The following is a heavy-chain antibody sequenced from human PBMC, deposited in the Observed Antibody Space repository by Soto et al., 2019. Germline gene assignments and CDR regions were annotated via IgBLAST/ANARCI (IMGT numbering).Heavy chain of an antibody. V-gene: IGHV3-23*01. Sequence: GGSLRLSCAASGFTFSSYAMSWVRQAPGKGLEWVSAISGSGGSTYYADSVKGRFTISRDNSKNTLYLQMNSLRAEDTAVYYCAKDMKGLWFGELLYAFDIWGQGTMVTVSS. CDR2: ISGSGGST. CDR3: AKDMKGLWFGELLYAFDI. CDR1: GFTFSSYA. J-gene: IGHJ3*02. D-gene: IGHD3-10*01.